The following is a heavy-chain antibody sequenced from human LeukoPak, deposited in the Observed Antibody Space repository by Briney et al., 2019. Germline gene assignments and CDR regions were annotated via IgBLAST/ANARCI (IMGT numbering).Heavy chain of an antibody. V-gene: IGHV1-18*01. CDR2: ISAYNGNT. CDR1: GYTFTSYG. D-gene: IGHD6-6*01. CDR3: ARTSIAARLDAFDI. J-gene: IGHJ3*02. Sequence: ASVKVSCKASGYTFTSYGISWVRQAPGQGLEWMGWISAYNGNTNYAQKLQGKVTMTTDTSTSTAYMELRSLRSDDTAVYYCARTSIAARLDAFDIWGQGTMVTVSS.